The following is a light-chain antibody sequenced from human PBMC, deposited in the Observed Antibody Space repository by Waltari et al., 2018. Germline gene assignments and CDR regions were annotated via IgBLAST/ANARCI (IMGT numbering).Light chain of an antibody. V-gene: IGKV1-5*03. CDR3: QQYGNYSPIT. CDR1: QSISTW. CDR2: KVS. J-gene: IGKJ5*01. Sequence: DIEMTQSPSTLSASVGDRVTITCRASQSISTWLAWYQQKPGKAPKLLIYKVSNLKSGVPSRFSGSGAETEFTLTITSLQPNDFATYYCQQYGNYSPITFGQVTRLEIK.